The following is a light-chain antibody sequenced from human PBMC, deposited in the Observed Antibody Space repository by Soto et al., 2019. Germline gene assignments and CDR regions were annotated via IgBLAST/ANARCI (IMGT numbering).Light chain of an antibody. CDR2: VAS. CDR3: QQSYSVPYT. V-gene: IGKV1-39*01. Sequence: DIQMTQSPPSLSASVGDRVTITCRASQSINSYLNWYQQKPGKAPDLLIYVASSLQSGVPSRFSGSGSGTDFTLTISSLQPEHSATYYCQQSYSVPYTFGQGTKMEIK. CDR1: QSINSY. J-gene: IGKJ2*01.